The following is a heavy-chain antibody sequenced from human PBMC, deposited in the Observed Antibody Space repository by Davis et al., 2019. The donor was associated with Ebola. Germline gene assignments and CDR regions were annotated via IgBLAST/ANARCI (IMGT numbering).Heavy chain of an antibody. D-gene: IGHD3-10*01. Sequence: SVKVSCKASGGTFSSYAISWVRQAPGQGLEWMGGIIPIFGTANYAQKFQGRVTITADESTSTAYMELSSLRSEDTAVYYCARVTVRGVTADYWGQGTLVTVSS. V-gene: IGHV1-69*13. J-gene: IGHJ4*02. CDR3: ARVTVRGVTADY. CDR2: IIPIFGTA. CDR1: GGTFSSYA.